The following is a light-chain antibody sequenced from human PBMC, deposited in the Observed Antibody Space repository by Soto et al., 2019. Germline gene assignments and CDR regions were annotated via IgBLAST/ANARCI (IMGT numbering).Light chain of an antibody. Sequence: QSALTQPASVSGSPGQSITISCTGTSSDVGGYNSVSWYQQHPGKVPKLMIYDVSNRPSGVSDRFSGSKSGNTAALTISGLQAEDEADYYCSSYTSSSLLVFGGGTK. CDR3: SSYTSSSLLV. CDR1: SSDVGGYNS. J-gene: IGLJ2*01. CDR2: DVS. V-gene: IGLV2-14*01.